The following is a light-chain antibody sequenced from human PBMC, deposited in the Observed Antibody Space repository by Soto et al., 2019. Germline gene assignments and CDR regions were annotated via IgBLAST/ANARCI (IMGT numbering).Light chain of an antibody. CDR2: EVT. CDR1: SSDIGGYNY. Sequence: QSALTQPASVSGSPGQSITISCTGGSSDIGGYNYVSWFQQHPGKAPKRMIYEVTNRPSGVSNRFSGSKSGSTASLTISGLQAEDEADYYCSSYTSSNTLAFGTGTKVTVL. V-gene: IGLV2-14*01. J-gene: IGLJ1*01. CDR3: SSYTSSNTLA.